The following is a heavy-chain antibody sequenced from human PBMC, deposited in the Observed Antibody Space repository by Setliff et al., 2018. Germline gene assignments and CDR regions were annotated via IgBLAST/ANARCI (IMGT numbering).Heavy chain of an antibody. CDR3: ARVGDMAYCGGDCYFGDAFDI. CDR1: GGSISSGSDY. V-gene: IGHV4-61*10. Sequence: PSETLSLTCSVSGGSISSGSDYWTWIRQPAGKGLEWIGYIYYSGSTNYNPSLKSRLRVSMDSSKNQFYLDLSSVTAADTAVYYCARVGDMAYCGGDCYFGDAFDIWGQGTMVTVSS. D-gene: IGHD2-21*01. CDR2: IYYSGST. J-gene: IGHJ3*02.